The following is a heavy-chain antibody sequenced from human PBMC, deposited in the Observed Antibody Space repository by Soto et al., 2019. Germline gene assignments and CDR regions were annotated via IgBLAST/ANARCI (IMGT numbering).Heavy chain of an antibody. Sequence: PGGSLRLSCTASGFIVSGTYVNWVGQAPGKGLEWVSVISNRGDTHYADSVRGRFSLSRDISDNTLHLQMNNLRVEDTAVYYCAREPRYCRGGICSITGDAYDIWGQGTMVTVSS. J-gene: IGHJ3*02. CDR2: ISNRGDT. CDR3: AREPRYCRGGICSITGDAYDI. CDR1: GFIVSGTY. V-gene: IGHV3-66*01. D-gene: IGHD2-15*01.